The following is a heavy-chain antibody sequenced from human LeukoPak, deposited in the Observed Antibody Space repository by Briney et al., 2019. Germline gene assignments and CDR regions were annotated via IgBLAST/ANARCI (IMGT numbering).Heavy chain of an antibody. CDR1: GGSVTTTNW. CDR3: AREGGFFRPLDY. J-gene: IGHJ4*02. V-gene: IGHV4-4*02. D-gene: IGHD3-3*01. Sequence: SGTLSLTCGVSGGSVTTTNWWTWVRQPPGKGLEWIGEVHLDGRTNYNPSLESRLTISVDLSENHISLKLTSVTAADTAVYYCAREGGFFRPLDYSGQGTLVTVSS. CDR2: VHLDGRT.